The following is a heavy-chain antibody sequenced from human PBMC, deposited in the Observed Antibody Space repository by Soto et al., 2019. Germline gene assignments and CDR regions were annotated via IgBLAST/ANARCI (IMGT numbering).Heavy chain of an antibody. V-gene: IGHV1-69*06. CDR2: IIPIFGTA. Sequence: GASVKVSCKASGGTFSSYAISWVRQAPGQGLEWMGGIIPIFGTANYAQKFQGRVTITADKSTSTAYMELSSLRSEDTAVYYCAITYYDYVWGSYRYLTFDYWGQGTLVTVSS. CDR1: GGTFSSYA. D-gene: IGHD3-16*02. J-gene: IGHJ4*02. CDR3: AITYYDYVWGSYRYLTFDY.